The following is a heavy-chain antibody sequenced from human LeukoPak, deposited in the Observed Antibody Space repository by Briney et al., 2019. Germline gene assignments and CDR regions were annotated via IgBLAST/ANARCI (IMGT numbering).Heavy chain of an antibody. CDR3: ARGAAARFDP. CDR2: IYYSGST. Sequence: SETLSLTCTVSGGSISSYYWSWIRQPPGKGLEWIEYIYYSGSTNYNPSLKSRVTISVDTSKNQFSLKLSSVTAADTAVYYCARGAAARFDPWGQGTLVTVSS. CDR1: GGSISSYY. D-gene: IGHD5-18*01. J-gene: IGHJ5*02. V-gene: IGHV4-59*01.